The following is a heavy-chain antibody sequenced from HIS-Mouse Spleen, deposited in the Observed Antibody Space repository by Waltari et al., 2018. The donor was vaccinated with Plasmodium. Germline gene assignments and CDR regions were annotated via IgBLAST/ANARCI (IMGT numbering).Heavy chain of an antibody. V-gene: IGHV4-34*01. CDR2: INHSGST. D-gene: IGHD3-3*01. Sequence: QVQLQQWGAGLLKPSETLSLTCAVYGGSFSGYYWSWIRQPPGKGLEWIGEINHSGSTKYNPSLKSRVTISVEPSKNQFSLKLSSVTAADTAVYYCARAYYDFWSGYRFDYWGQGTLVTVSS. CDR1: GGSFSGYY. J-gene: IGHJ4*02. CDR3: ARAYYDFWSGYRFDY.